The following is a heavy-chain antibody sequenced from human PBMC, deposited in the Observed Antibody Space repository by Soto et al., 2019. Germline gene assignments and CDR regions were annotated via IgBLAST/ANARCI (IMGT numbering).Heavy chain of an antibody. V-gene: IGHV4-59*08. D-gene: IGHD6-13*01. CDR3: ARHGAAAVKGYYYYGMDV. Sequence: SETLSLTCTVSGGSISSYYWSWIRQPPGKGLEWIGYIYYSGSTNYNPSLKSRVTISVDTSKNQFSLKLSSVTAADTAVYYCARHGAAAVKGYYYYGMDVWGQGTTVTVSS. J-gene: IGHJ6*02. CDR1: GGSISSYY. CDR2: IYYSGST.